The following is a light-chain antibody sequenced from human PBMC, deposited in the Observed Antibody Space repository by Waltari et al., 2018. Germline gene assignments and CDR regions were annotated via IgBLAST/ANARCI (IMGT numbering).Light chain of an antibody. Sequence: LDTSNQQNYLAWYQQKPVQPPMLLLYLASSRDSGVPDRFSGSGSVTDFTLTISSLLAEDVAVYYWQQYFDNPRTFGQGTRLEIK. J-gene: IGKJ2*01. CDR2: LAS. CDR1: LDTSNQQNY. CDR3: QQYFDNPRT. V-gene: IGKV4-1*01.